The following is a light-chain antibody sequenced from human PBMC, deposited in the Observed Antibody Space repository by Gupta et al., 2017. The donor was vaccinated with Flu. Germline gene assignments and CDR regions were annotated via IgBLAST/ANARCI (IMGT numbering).Light chain of an antibody. CDR1: SNDVGGYNF. J-gene: IGLJ2*01. V-gene: IGLV2-14*01. CDR3: SSERSRSGIEI. CDR2: EVS. Sequence: SALTPPASVSGSPGQSNPISCTGTSNDVGGYNFVSWYQQHPGKAPNLMLYEVSDRPSGVSIRFSGSKSGNTASLTISGLQAEDEADYYCSSERSRSGIEIFGGGTRLTVL.